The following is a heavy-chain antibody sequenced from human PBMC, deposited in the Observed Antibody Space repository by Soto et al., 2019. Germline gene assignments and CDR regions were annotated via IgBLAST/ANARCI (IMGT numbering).Heavy chain of an antibody. D-gene: IGHD2-15*01. J-gene: IGHJ4*02. CDR2: IDYSGST. CDR3: ARQGGGGRSFYY. V-gene: IGHV4-39*01. CDR1: GGSISSSSYY. Sequence: QLQLQESGPGLVKASETLSLTCTVSGGSISSSSYYWGWIRQPPGKGLEWIGSIDYSGSTNYNPSLKSRVTLSVDTSKNQFSLKLSSVTAAATAVYYCARQGGGGRSFYYWGQGTLVTVSS.